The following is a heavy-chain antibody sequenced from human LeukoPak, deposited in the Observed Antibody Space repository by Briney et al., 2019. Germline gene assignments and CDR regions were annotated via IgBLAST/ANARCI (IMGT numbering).Heavy chain of an antibody. D-gene: IGHD3-3*01. CDR3: ARDIRYDFWSGYYTVFDY. CDR1: GYTFTSYG. Sequence: GASVKVSCKASGYTFTSYGIIWVRQAPGQGLEWMGWISAYNGNTNYAQKLQGRVTMTTDTSTSTAYMELRSLRSDDTAVYYCARDIRYDFWSGYYTVFDYWGQGTLVTVSS. J-gene: IGHJ4*02. V-gene: IGHV1-18*01. CDR2: ISAYNGNT.